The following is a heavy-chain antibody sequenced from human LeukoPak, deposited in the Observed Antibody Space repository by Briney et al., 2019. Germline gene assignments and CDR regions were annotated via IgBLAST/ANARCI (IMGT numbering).Heavy chain of an antibody. CDR1: GFTFSSYE. CDR3: ARDYYDSSGYYAHLDY. V-gene: IGHV3-48*03. J-gene: IGHJ4*02. D-gene: IGHD3-22*01. Sequence: GGSLRLSCAASGFTFSSYEMNWVRQAPGKGLEWVSYISSSGSTIYYADSVKGRFTISRDNAKNSLYLQMNSLRAEDTAVYYCARDYYDSSGYYAHLDYWGQGTLVTVSS. CDR2: ISSSGSTI.